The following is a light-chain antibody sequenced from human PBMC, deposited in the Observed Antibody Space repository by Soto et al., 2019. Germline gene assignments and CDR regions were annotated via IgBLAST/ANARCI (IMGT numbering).Light chain of an antibody. V-gene: IGLV2-14*03. CDR2: DVS. Sequence: QSALTQPASVSESPGQSITISCTGTSSDVGGYKYVSWYQQHPGKAPKLMIYDVSYRPSGVPNRFSGSKSGNTASLTISGIQVEDEADYYCASYTTSNTPWVFGGGTKLTVL. CDR3: ASYTTSNTPWV. J-gene: IGLJ3*02. CDR1: SSDVGGYKY.